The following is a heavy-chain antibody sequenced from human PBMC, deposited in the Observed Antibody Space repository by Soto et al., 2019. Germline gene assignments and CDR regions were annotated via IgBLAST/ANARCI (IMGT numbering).Heavy chain of an antibody. V-gene: IGHV1-69*06. CDR1: GGTFSSYT. CDR2: IIPVFNTT. D-gene: IGHD6-19*01. CDR3: ARSLGRGWTPS. J-gene: IGHJ5*02. Sequence: QVHLVQSEAEVKKPGSSVKVSCKASGGTFSSYTVSWVRQAPGQGLAWVGGIIPVFNTTYYAQKFQGRVTILADKSTSTAYTELSNLRSEDTAVYYCARSLGRGWTPSWCQGTLVTVSS.